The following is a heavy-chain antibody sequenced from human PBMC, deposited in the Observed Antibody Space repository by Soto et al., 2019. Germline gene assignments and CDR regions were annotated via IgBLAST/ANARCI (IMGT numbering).Heavy chain of an antibody. CDR1: GYTFTSYG. CDR2: ISAYNGNT. CDR3: AIAPKYYYDSSGYYLYY. D-gene: IGHD3-22*01. J-gene: IGHJ4*02. Sequence: ASVKVSCKASGYTFTSYGISWVRQAPGQGLEWMGWISAYNGNTNCAQKLQGRVTMTTDTSTSTAYMELRSLRSDDTAVYYCAIAPKYYYDSSGYYLYYWGQGTLVTVSS. V-gene: IGHV1-18*01.